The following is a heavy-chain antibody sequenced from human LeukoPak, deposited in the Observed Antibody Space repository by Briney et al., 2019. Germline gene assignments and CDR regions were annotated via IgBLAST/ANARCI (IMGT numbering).Heavy chain of an antibody. CDR3: AGSSHQRNWFDP. J-gene: IGHJ5*02. V-gene: IGHV1-46*01. CDR1: GYTFTSDY. D-gene: IGHD1-26*01. CDR2: VHSSGGVI. Sequence: ASVKVSCKASGYTFTSDYMNWVRQAPGQGLEWIGIVHSSGGVIRYAQEFQGRVTVTRDTSTSTVYMELSSLRSEDTAVYYCAGSSHQRNWFDPWGQGTLVIVSS.